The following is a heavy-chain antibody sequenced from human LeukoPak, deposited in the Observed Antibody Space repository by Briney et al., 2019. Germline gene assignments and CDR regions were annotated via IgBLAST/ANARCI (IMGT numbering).Heavy chain of an antibody. CDR2: IYYSGST. Sequence: SETLSLTCTVSGGSISSGGYYWRWIRQHPGKGLEWIGYIYYSGSTYYNPSLKSRVTISVDTSKNQFSLKLSSVTAADTAVYYCARTYYYDSSGYYYEDDAFDIWGQGTMVTVSS. CDR1: GGSISSGGYY. J-gene: IGHJ3*02. CDR3: ARTYYYDSSGYYYEDDAFDI. V-gene: IGHV4-31*03. D-gene: IGHD3-22*01.